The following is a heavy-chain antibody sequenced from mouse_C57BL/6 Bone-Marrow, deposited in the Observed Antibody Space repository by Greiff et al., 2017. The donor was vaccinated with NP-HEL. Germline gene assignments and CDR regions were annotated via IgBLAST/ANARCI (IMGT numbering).Heavy chain of an antibody. CDR1: GYSFTDYN. V-gene: IGHV1-39*01. CDR2: INPNYGTT. D-gene: IGHD1-1*01. J-gene: IGHJ3*01. Sequence: VHVKQSGPELVKPGASVKISCKASGYSFTDYNMNWVKQSNGKSLEWIGVINPNYGTTSYNQKFKGKATLTVDQSSSTAYMQLNSLTSEDSAVYYCARLDYYGSFPWFAYWGQGTLVTVSA. CDR3: ARLDYYGSFPWFAY.